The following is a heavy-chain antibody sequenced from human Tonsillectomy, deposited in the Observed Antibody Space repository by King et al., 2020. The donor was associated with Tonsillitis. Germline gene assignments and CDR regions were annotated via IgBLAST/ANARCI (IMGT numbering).Heavy chain of an antibody. V-gene: IGHV5-51*01. CDR1: GYSFTSYW. CDR3: AAWGQTYYYASSGYYYGG. J-gene: IGHJ4*02. CDR2: IYPGDSDT. Sequence: VQLVESGAEVKKPGESLKISCKGSGYSFTSYWIGWVRQMPGKGLEWMGIIYPGDSDTRYSPSFQGQVTISADKSISTAYLQWSSLKASDTAMYYCAAWGQTYYYASSGYYYGGWGQGTLVTVSS. D-gene: IGHD3-22*01.